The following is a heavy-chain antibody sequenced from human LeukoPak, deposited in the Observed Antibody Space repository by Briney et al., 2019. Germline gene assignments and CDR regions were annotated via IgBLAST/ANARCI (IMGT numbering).Heavy chain of an antibody. CDR3: ARAPYYSSSWYDY. V-gene: IGHV1-2*04. D-gene: IGHD6-13*01. CDR2: INPNSGGT. J-gene: IGHJ4*02. Sequence: ASVKVSCKASGYTFTGYYMHWVRQARGQGREWMGWINPNSGGTNYAQKFQGWVTMPRDTSISTAYMELSRLRSDDTAVYYCARAPYYSSSWYDYWGQGTLVTVSS. CDR1: GYTFTGYY.